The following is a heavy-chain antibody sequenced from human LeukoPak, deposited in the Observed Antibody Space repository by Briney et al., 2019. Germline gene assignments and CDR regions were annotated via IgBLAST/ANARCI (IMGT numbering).Heavy chain of an antibody. V-gene: IGHV4-59*01. Sequence: PSETLSLTCTVSGGSISSYYWSWIRQPPGKGLEWIGCIYYSGSTNYNPSLKSRVTISVDTSKNQFSLKLSSVTAADTAVYYCARSRSGDSGSYKARFGFQDYFDYWGQGTLVTVSS. CDR3: ARSRSGDSGSYKARFGFQDYFDY. CDR1: GGSISSYY. CDR2: IYYSGST. J-gene: IGHJ4*02. D-gene: IGHD1-26*01.